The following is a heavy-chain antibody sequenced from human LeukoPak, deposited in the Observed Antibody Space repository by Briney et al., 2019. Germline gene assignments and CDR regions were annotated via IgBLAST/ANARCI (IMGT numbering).Heavy chain of an antibody. CDR2: INHSGST. D-gene: IGHD5-24*01. CDR3: ARAEMATITPWFDP. J-gene: IGHJ5*02. V-gene: IGHV4-34*01. CDR1: GASFSGYY. Sequence: SETLSLTCAVYGASFSGYYWSWIRQPPGKGLEWIGEINHSGSTNYNPSLKSRVTISVDTSKNQFSLKLSSVTAADTAVYYCARAEMATITPWFDPWGQGTLVTVSS.